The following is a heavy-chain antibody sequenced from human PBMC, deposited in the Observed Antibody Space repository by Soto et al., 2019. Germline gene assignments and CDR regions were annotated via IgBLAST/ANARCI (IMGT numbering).Heavy chain of an antibody. Sequence: SETLSLTCTVSGGSISSYYWSWIRQPPGKGLEWIGYIYYSGSTNYNPSLKSRVTISVDTSKNLFSLKLSSVTAADTAVYCCARDVLVTTGAFDYWGQGTLVTVSS. CDR3: ARDVLVTTGAFDY. J-gene: IGHJ4*02. CDR2: IYYSGST. CDR1: GGSISSYY. D-gene: IGHD2-21*02. V-gene: IGHV4-59*01.